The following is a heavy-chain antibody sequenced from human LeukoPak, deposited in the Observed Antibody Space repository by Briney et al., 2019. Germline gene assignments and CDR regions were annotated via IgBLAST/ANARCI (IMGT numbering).Heavy chain of an antibody. Sequence: GGSLRLSCAASGFTFSNYAMSWVRQAPGKGLEWVSSITGSGGGSYYAGSVKGRFTLSRDNSKNTLYLQMNSLRAEDTAVYYCAKKSLWSGPFDYWGQGTLVTVSS. CDR1: GFTFSNYA. CDR2: ITGSGGGS. J-gene: IGHJ4*02. V-gene: IGHV3-23*01. D-gene: IGHD3-3*01. CDR3: AKKSLWSGPFDY.